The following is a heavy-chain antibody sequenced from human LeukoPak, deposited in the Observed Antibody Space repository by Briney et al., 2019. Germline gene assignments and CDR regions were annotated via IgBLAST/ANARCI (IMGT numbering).Heavy chain of an antibody. Sequence: SETLSHTCTVSGGSISSYFWSWIPQPPRRGLEWVGYIYYSGSTNYNPSLKSRVTISVDTPKNQFSLKLSSVTAADTAVYYCARDRVGSGWSNDAFDIWGQGTMVTVSS. J-gene: IGHJ3*02. D-gene: IGHD6-19*01. CDR3: ARDRVGSGWSNDAFDI. V-gene: IGHV4-59*01. CDR2: IYYSGST. CDR1: GGSISSYF.